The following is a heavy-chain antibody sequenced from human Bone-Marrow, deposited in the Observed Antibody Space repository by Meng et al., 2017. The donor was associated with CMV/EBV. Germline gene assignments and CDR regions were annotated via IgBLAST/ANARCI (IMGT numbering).Heavy chain of an antibody. CDR3: ARRFGY. V-gene: IGHV3-48*03. CDR2: ISSSGTTK. J-gene: IGHJ4*02. Sequence: GESLKISCAASGFTFSSYAMHWVRQAPGKGLQWVSFISSSGTTKYYTDSVKGRFTISRDNAHNRLFLQMDSLRVEDTAVYYCARRFGYWGQGTLVTVSS. CDR1: GFTFSSYA.